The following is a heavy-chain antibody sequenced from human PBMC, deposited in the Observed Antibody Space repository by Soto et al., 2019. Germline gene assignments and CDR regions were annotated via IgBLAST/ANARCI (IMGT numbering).Heavy chain of an antibody. V-gene: IGHV4-34*01. D-gene: IGHD6-13*01. CDR3: ARGRGSSSWSMGDY. J-gene: IGHJ4*02. CDR2: INHSGST. Sequence: QVQLQQWGAGLLKPSETLSLTCAVYGGSFSGYYWSWIRQPPGKGLEWIGEINHSGSTNYNPSLKSRVTISVDTSKNQFSLKLSSVNAADTAVYYCARGRGSSSWSMGDYWGQGTLVTVSS. CDR1: GGSFSGYY.